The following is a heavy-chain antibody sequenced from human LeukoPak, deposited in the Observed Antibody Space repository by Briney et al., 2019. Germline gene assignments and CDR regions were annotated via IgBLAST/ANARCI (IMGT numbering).Heavy chain of an antibody. Sequence: SETLSLTCAVYGGSFSAHYWSWIRQPPGKGLVWIGEVNHSGTSNYNPSLKSRVTISADTSKNQFSLKLRSVTAADTAVYYCARVHQQLALYAFDFWGQGTMVTVSS. V-gene: IGHV4-34*01. J-gene: IGHJ3*01. CDR3: ARVHQQLALYAFDF. CDR1: GGSFSAHY. CDR2: VNHSGTS. D-gene: IGHD1-1*01.